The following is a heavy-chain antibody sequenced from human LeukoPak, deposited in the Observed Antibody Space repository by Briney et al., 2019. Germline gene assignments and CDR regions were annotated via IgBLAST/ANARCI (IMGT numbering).Heavy chain of an antibody. CDR2: INGDGSST. J-gene: IGHJ1*01. CDR3: ARTKRDSSSWYGEYFQH. CDR1: GFTFSSDW. V-gene: IGHV3-74*01. D-gene: IGHD6-13*01. Sequence: GGSLRLSCAASGFTFSSDWMHWVRQVPGEGLVWVSRINGDGSSTAYADSVKGRFTISRDNAKNTLYLQMNSLRVEDTAVYYCARTKRDSSSWYGEYFQHWGQGTLVTVSS.